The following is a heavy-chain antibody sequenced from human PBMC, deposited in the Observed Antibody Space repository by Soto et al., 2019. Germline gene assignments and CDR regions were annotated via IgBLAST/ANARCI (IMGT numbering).Heavy chain of an antibody. D-gene: IGHD3-10*01. CDR2: IYYSGNT. V-gene: IGHV4-61*03. Sequence: PSETPSLTCAVSGGSVGSGSYYWSWIRQPLGKGLEWIGYIYYSGNTDYNPSLRGRASISVNKAKNHFSLQLTSVTAADTAIYYCARDSVLAYYSRHRNPYWFDPWGQGTLVTVSS. CDR3: ARDSVLAYYSRHRNPYWFDP. J-gene: IGHJ5*02. CDR1: GGSVGSGSYY.